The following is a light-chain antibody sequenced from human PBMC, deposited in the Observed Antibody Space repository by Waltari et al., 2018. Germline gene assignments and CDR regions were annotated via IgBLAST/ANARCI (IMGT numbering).Light chain of an antibody. J-gene: IGLJ1*01. CDR1: TLGDKL. CDR2: RDS. CDR3: RAWDSTSGHV. V-gene: IGLV3-1*01. Sequence: SYELTQAPSVPVSPGQTASITCSGDTLGDKLTSGYQQKPGQSPVLVLYRDSKRPSGIPERFSGSNSGNTATLTISGAQAMDEADYYCRAWDSTSGHVFGPGTKFTVL.